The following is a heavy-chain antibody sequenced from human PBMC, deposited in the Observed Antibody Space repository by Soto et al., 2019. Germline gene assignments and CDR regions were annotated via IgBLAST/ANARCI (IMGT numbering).Heavy chain of an antibody. CDR1: GDSISNLDYF. V-gene: IGHV4-30-4*01. Sequence: QVQLLESGPGLVKPSQTLSLTCSVSGDSISNLDYFWAWIRQPPGQALEYIGYIYKSATTYYNPSFEGSVGISGGKAKGQFSLNGNSVTGAGHAVYFCARGRYCLTGRCFPNWFDSWGQGALVTVSS. J-gene: IGHJ5*01. D-gene: IGHD7-27*01. CDR3: ARGRYCLTGRCFPNWFDS. CDR2: IYKSATT.